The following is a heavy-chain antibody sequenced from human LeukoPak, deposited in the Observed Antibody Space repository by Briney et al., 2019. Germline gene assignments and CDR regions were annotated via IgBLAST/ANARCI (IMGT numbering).Heavy chain of an antibody. D-gene: IGHD3-22*01. CDR2: IYSGGST. J-gene: IGHJ4*02. CDR3: AREPPLSFDSSGYYGY. V-gene: IGHV3-53*04. Sequence: GGSLRLSCAASGFTVSSNYMSWVRQAPGKGLEWVSVIYSGGSTYYADSVKGRFTISRHNSKNTLYLQMNSLRAEDTAVYYCAREPPLSFDSSGYYGYWGQGTLVTVSS. CDR1: GFTVSSNY.